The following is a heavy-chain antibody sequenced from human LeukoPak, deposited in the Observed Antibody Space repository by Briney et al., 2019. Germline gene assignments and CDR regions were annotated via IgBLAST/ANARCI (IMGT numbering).Heavy chain of an antibody. CDR2: IYPGDSDT. CDR1: GYSFTSYW. D-gene: IGHD5-12*01. CDR3: ARRGYSGYDAFDI. Sequence: GESLKISCKGAGYSFTSYWIGWVRQMPGKGLEWMGIIYPGDSDTRYSPSFQGQFTISADKSISTAYLQWSSLKASDTAMYYCARRGYSGYDAFDIWGQGTMVTVSS. V-gene: IGHV5-51*01. J-gene: IGHJ3*02.